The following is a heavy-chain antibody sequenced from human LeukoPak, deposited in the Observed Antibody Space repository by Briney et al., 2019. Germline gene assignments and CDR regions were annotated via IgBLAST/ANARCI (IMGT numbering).Heavy chain of an antibody. J-gene: IGHJ3*02. V-gene: IGHV1-2*02. CDR2: INSNSGGT. CDR3: ARDRVIQLWLSGDAFDI. CDR1: GYTFIDYY. D-gene: IGHD5-18*01. Sequence: GASVKVSCKASGYTFIDYYIHWVRQAPGQGLEWMGWINSNSGGTNYAQKFQGRVTMTRDTSVSSAYMEVSSLRSDDTAVYYCARDRVIQLWLSGDAFDIWGQGTMVTVSS.